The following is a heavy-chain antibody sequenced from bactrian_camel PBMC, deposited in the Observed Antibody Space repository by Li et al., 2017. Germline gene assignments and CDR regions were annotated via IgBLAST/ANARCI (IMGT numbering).Heavy chain of an antibody. CDR1: GYNYRRHC. CDR2: IYPGGSST. D-gene: IGHD8*01. J-gene: IGHJ6*01. CDR3: TATTARSRQQCRSITGADFRF. V-gene: IGHV3S1*01. Sequence: QVQLVESGGGSVQAGESLTLSCTVSGYNYRRHCMGWFRQAPGKEREGVAAIYPGGSSTYYSDSVKGRFTISRDNAKNMLYLQMNSLKPEDSARYYCTATTARSRQQCRSITGADFRFWGQGTQVTVS.